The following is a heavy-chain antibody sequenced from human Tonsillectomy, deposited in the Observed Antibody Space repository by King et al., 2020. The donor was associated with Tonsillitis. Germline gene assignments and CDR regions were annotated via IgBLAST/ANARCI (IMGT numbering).Heavy chain of an antibody. CDR3: AIVGPAAIGGGWFDP. J-gene: IGHJ5*02. D-gene: IGHD2-2*02. CDR2: INHSGST. Sequence: HVQLQQWGAGLLKPSETLSLTCAVYGGSFSGYYWSWIRQPPGKGLEWIGEINHSGSTNYNPSLKRRVTISVDTSKNQFSLKLSSVTAADTAVYYCAIVGPAAIGGGWFDPWGQGTLVTVSS. V-gene: IGHV4-34*01. CDR1: GGSFSGYY.